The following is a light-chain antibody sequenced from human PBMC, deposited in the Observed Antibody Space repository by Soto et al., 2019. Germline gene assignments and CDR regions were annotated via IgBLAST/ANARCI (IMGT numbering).Light chain of an antibody. CDR2: EGS. CDR3: CSYAGSSTSVV. Sequence: QSVLTQPASVSGSPGQSITISCTGTSSDVGSYSLVSWYQQHPGKAPKLMIYEGSKRPSGVSDRFSGSKSGNTASLTISGLQAEDEADYYCCSYAGSSTSVVFGGGTKLT. V-gene: IGLV2-23*01. J-gene: IGLJ2*01. CDR1: SSDVGSYSL.